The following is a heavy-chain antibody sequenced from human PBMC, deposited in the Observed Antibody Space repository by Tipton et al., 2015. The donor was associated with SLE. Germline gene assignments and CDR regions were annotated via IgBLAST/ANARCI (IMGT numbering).Heavy chain of an antibody. V-gene: IGHV3-23*03. J-gene: IGHJ4*02. CDR1: GFTFSSYA. Sequence: SLRLSCAASGFTFSSYAMSWVRQAPGKGLERVSVIYSGGSTYYADSVKGRFTISRDNSKNTLYLQMNSLRAEDTAVYYCAKGPRQQPDCFDYWGQGTLVTVSS. CDR2: IYSGGST. D-gene: IGHD6-13*01. CDR3: AKGPRQQPDCFDY.